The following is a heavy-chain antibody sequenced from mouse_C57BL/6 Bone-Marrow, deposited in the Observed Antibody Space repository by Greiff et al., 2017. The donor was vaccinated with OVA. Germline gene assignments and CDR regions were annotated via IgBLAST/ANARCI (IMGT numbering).Heavy chain of an antibody. Sequence: EVQGVESGGGLVKPGGSLKLSCAASGFTFSSYAMSWVRQTPEKRLEWVATISDGGSYTYYPDNVKGRFTISRDNAKNNLYLQMSHLKSEDTAMYYCARDGSYTAYYAMDYWGQGTSVTVAS. D-gene: IGHD1-1*02. CDR2: ISDGGSYT. V-gene: IGHV5-4*01. J-gene: IGHJ4*01. CDR3: ARDGSYTAYYAMDY. CDR1: GFTFSSYA.